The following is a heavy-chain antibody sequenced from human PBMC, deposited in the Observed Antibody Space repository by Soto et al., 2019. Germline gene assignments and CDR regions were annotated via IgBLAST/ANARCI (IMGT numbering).Heavy chain of an antibody. J-gene: IGHJ1*01. CDR3: ARAFHYERSGFEY. CDR1: GLTFNNFA. Sequence: GGYPRPSCAPSGLTFNNFAMSCVRQAPGKGLEWFSGITASGSFTYYAASVKGRFTISRDNRKNTLSLQIDSLRGQATAVYFCARAFHYERSGFEY. CDR2: ITASGSFT. D-gene: IGHD3-22*01. V-gene: IGHV3-23*01.